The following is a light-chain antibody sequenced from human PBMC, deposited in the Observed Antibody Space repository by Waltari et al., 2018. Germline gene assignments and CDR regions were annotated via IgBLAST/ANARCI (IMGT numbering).Light chain of an antibody. CDR3: GTWDTDLSVV. J-gene: IGLJ2*01. Sequence: QSVLTQPPSVSAAPGQKVTISCSGTGSNIGNNFVYWYQQLPGTAPKLLIYDNNKRPAGMPDRFSGSKSGTSATLGITGLQTGDEADYYCGTWDTDLSVVFGGGTKLTVL. V-gene: IGLV1-51*01. CDR1: GSNIGNNF. CDR2: DNN.